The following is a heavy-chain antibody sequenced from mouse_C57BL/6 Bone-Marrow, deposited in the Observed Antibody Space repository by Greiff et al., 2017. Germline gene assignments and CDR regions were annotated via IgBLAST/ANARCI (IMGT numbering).Heavy chain of an antibody. CDR3: VVHHGKRDAMDY. D-gene: IGHD2-1*01. CDR1: GFTFNTYA. J-gene: IGHJ4*01. CDR2: IRSKSSNYAT. Sequence: EVNVVESGGGLVQPKGSLKLSCAASGFTFNTYAMHWVRQAPGKGLEWVARIRSKSSNYATYYADSVKDRFTISRDDSQSMLYLQMNNLKTEDTAMYYCVVHHGKRDAMDYWGQGTSVTVSS. V-gene: IGHV10-3*01.